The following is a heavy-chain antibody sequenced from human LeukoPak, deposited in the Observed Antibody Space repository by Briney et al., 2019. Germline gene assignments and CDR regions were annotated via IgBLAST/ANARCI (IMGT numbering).Heavy chain of an antibody. J-gene: IGHJ4*02. CDR1: GFIFSSYA. V-gene: IGHV3-23*01. Sequence: GGSLRLPCAASGFIFSSYAMSWVRQAPGKGLEWVSAISSSGGRTYYADSVKGRFTISRDNSKNTLYLQMNSLRAEDTAVYYCAKGYCSGGSCYSGLFDYWGQGTLVTVSS. CDR3: AKGYCSGGSCYSGLFDY. CDR2: ISSSGGRT. D-gene: IGHD2-15*01.